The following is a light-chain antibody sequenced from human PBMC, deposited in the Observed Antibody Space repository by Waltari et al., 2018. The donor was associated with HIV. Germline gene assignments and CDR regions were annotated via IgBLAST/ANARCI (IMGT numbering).Light chain of an antibody. CDR3: CSHAGNLIFV. CDR2: DVD. J-gene: IGLJ1*01. Sequence: QSALTQPHLVSGSPGQSLTLSCTGTSSYVDTFVSWYQQHPGKAPKGIIYDVDKRPSGVPDRFSGSKSGNTASLTISGLQAEDEADYHCCSHAGNLIFVFGTGTRVTVL. V-gene: IGLV2-11*01. CDR1: SSYVDTF.